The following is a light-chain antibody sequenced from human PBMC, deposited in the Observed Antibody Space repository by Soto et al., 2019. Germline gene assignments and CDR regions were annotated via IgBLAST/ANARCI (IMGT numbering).Light chain of an antibody. CDR3: QQYNSYSFT. CDR2: DAS. J-gene: IGKJ4*01. Sequence: DIQMTQSPSTLSASVGDRVTITCRASQSISSWLAWYQQKPGKAPKLLIYDASSLESGVPSRFSGSGSGTEFTLTISSLQPDDFATYYCQQYNSYSFTFGGGTKVEMK. CDR1: QSISSW. V-gene: IGKV1-5*01.